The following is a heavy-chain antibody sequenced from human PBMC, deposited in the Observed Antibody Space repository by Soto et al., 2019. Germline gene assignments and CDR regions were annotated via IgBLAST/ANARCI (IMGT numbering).Heavy chain of an antibody. CDR1: GGSISSYY. J-gene: IGHJ6*03. Sequence: SETLSLTCTVSGGSISSYYWTWIRQPPGKGLEWIGYIYYSGSTNYNPSLKSRVTISVATSKTQFSLKLSSVTAADTAVYYCVRLDGYYNYMDVWGKGTTVTVSS. CDR3: VRLDGYYNYMDV. V-gene: IGHV4-59*08. D-gene: IGHD6-13*01. CDR2: IYYSGST.